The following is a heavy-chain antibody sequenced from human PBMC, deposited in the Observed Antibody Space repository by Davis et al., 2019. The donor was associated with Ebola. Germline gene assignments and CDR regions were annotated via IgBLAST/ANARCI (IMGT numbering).Heavy chain of an antibody. CDR1: GYSFTSYW. D-gene: IGHD5-24*01. V-gene: IGHV5-10-1*01. Sequence: KVSCKASGYSFTSYWIGWVRQMPGKGLEWMGRIDPSDSYTNYSPSFQGQVTISADKSISTAYLQWSSLKASDTAMYYCASSKDGYNSNDYYFDYWGQGTLVTVSS. CDR3: ASSKDGYNSNDYYFDY. J-gene: IGHJ4*02. CDR2: IDPSDSYT.